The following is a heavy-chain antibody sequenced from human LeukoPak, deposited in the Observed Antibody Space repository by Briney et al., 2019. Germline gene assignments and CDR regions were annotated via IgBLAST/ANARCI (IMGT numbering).Heavy chain of an antibody. CDR2: IYYSGST. Sequence: SETLSLTCTVSGGSISSSSYYWGWIRQPPGKGLEWIGSIYYSGSTYYNPSLKSRVTISVDTSKNQFSLELSSVTAADTAVYYCAGESYDFWSGYYRYYYYGMDVWGQGTTVTVSS. CDR3: AGESYDFWSGYYRYYYYGMDV. CDR1: GGSISSSSYY. D-gene: IGHD3-3*01. V-gene: IGHV4-39*01. J-gene: IGHJ6*02.